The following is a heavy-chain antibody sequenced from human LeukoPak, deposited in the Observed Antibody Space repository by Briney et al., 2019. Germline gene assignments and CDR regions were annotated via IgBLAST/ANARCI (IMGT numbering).Heavy chain of an antibody. CDR1: GGSFSGYY. CDR3: AKDWVPESIVVVIFDY. Sequence: ETLSLTCAVYGGSFSGYYWSWIRQPPGKGLEWVSAISGSGGSTYHADSVKGRFTISRDNSKNTLYLQMNSLRAEDTAVYYCAKDWVPESIVVVIFDYWGQGTLVTVSS. V-gene: IGHV3-23*01. D-gene: IGHD3-22*01. CDR2: ISGSGGST. J-gene: IGHJ4*02.